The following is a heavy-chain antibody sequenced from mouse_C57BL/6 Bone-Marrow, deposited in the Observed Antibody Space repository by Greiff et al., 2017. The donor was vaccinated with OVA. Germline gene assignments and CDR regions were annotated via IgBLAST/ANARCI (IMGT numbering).Heavy chain of an antibody. CDR2: IDPENGDT. V-gene: IGHV14-4*01. CDR3: TNYYSSSWGYFDD. D-gene: IGHD1-1*01. CDR1: GFTFNDDY. J-gene: IGHJ1*03. Sequence: VQLQQSGAELVRPGASVKLSCTASGFTFNDDYMHWVKQRPEQGLEWIGWIDPENGDTDYASKFQGKATLTADTSSNTAYLQLSSLTSEDAAVYYCTNYYSSSWGYFDDWGTGTTVTVSA.